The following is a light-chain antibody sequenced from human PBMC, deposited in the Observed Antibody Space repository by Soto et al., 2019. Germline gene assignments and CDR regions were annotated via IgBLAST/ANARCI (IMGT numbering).Light chain of an antibody. V-gene: IGLV2-14*01. CDR3: SSYTMTGTLVV. CDR2: EVA. J-gene: IGLJ3*02. Sequence: QSALTQPASVSGSPGQSITISCSGSGSDIGTYNFVSWYQHHPGRAPKLIISEVANRPSGVSDRFSGSKSGSLASLNISGLQADDEAVYYCSSYTMTGTLVVFGVGTKVTVL. CDR1: GSDIGTYNF.